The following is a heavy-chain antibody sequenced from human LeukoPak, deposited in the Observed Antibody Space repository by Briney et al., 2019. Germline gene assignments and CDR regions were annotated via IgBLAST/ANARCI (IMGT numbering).Heavy chain of an antibody. CDR1: GYTFTSYY. Sequence: ASVKVSCKASGYTFTSYYMHWVRQAPGQGLEWMGIINPSGGSTSYAQKFQGRVTMTRDTSTSRVYMELSRLRSEDTAVYYCAREGAVAGTDFDYWGQGTLVTVSS. CDR2: INPSGGST. CDR3: AREGAVAGTDFDY. J-gene: IGHJ4*02. V-gene: IGHV1-46*01. D-gene: IGHD6-19*01.